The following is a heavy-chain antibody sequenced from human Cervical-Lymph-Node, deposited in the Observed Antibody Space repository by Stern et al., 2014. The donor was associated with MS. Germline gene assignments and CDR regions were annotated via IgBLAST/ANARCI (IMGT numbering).Heavy chain of an antibody. Sequence: VQLVESGPGLVKPSQTLSLTCTVSGGSISSGGYYWSWIRQDPGKGLEGIGYIYCSGSTYYNPSLKSRVTISVDTSKNQFSLKLSSVTAADTAVYYCAKGNAVTSYYFDYWGQGTLVTVSS. V-gene: IGHV4-31*03. J-gene: IGHJ4*02. D-gene: IGHD5-18*01. CDR3: AKGNAVTSYYFDY. CDR2: IYCSGST. CDR1: GGSISSGGYY.